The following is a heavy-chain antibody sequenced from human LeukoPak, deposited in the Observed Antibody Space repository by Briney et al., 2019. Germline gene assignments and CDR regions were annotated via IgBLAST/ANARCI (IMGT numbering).Heavy chain of an antibody. CDR1: GFTFSSYA. V-gene: IGHV3-30*07. CDR3: ARLSGTYSRGGDH. CDR2: ISYDGSNK. Sequence: GGSLRLSCAASGFTFSSYAMHWVRQAPGKGLEWVAVISYDGSNKYYADSVKGRFTISRDNSKNTLYLQMNSLRVEDSAVYYCARLSGTYSRGGDHWGQGTLVTVSS. D-gene: IGHD1-26*01. J-gene: IGHJ4*02.